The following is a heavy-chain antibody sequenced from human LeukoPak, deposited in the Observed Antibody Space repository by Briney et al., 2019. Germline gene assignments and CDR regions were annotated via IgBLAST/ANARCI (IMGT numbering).Heavy chain of an antibody. CDR2: INSYSSYI. CDR1: KFTFSSYS. V-gene: IGHV3-21*01. Sequence: GGSLRLSCAASKFTFSSYSMNWVRQAPGKGLEWVSSINSYSSYIYYADSVKGRFTISRDNSKNTLYLQMNSLRAEDTAVYYCAKGGRGWPYYFDYWGQGTLVTVSS. D-gene: IGHD2-15*01. J-gene: IGHJ4*02. CDR3: AKGGRGWPYYFDY.